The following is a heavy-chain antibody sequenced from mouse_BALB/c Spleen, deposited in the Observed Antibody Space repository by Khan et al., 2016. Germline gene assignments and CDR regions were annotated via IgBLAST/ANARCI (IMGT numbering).Heavy chain of an antibody. D-gene: IGHD2-2*01. V-gene: IGHV1-80*01. CDR1: GYAFSSYW. J-gene: IGHJ3*01. Sequence: QVQLQQSGAELVRPGSSVKISCKASGYAFSSYWMNWVKQRPGQGLEWIGQIYTGDGDTNYTGKFKGKATLTADTSSSTAYMQLSSLTSEASAVYFCARDGYGYDTFAYWGQGTLVTVSA. CDR2: IYTGDGDT. CDR3: ARDGYGYDTFAY.